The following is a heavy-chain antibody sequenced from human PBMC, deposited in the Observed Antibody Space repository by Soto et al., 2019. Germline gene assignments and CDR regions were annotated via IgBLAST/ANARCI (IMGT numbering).Heavy chain of an antibody. Sequence: QVQLVQSGAEVKKPGASVKVSCKASGYTFSNYGTSWVRKAPGQGLEWMGWISAYNGNTHYAQKFQGRVTMTPDTSTGTAYMELRSLRSDDTAVYYCARDVPATAAFLWDYWGQGTQVTVSS. CDR1: GYTFSNYG. CDR2: ISAYNGNT. V-gene: IGHV1-18*01. D-gene: IGHD3-3*02. CDR3: ARDVPATAAFLWDY. J-gene: IGHJ4*02.